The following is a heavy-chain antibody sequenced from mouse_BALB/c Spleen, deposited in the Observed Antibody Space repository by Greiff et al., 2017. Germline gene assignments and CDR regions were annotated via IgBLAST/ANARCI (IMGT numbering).Heavy chain of an antibody. CDR2: IWAGGST. CDR1: GFSLTSYG. CDR3: ATLYYGSSPHWYFDV. D-gene: IGHD1-1*01. V-gene: IGHV2-9*02. J-gene: IGHJ1*01. Sequence: VQLKESGPGLVVPSQSLSITCTVSGFSLTSYGVHWVRQPPGKGLEWLGVIWAGGSTNYNSALMSRLSISKDNSKSQVFLKMNSLQTDDTAMYYCATLYYGSSPHWYFDVWGAGTTVTVSS.